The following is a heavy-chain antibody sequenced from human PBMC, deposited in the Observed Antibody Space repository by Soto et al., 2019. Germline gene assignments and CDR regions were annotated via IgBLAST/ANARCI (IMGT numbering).Heavy chain of an antibody. V-gene: IGHV1-69*13. D-gene: IGHD2-15*01. CDR3: VTGGLLSAFDI. Sequence: EASVKVSCKASGGTFSSYAISWVRQAPGQGLEWMGGIIPIFGTANYAQKFQGRVTITADESTSTAYMELSSLRSEDTAVYYCVTGGLLSAFDIWGQGTMVTVSS. CDR1: GGTFSSYA. J-gene: IGHJ3*02. CDR2: IIPIFGTA.